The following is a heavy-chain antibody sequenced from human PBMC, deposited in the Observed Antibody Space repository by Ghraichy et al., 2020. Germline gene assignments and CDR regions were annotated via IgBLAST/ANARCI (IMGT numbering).Heavy chain of an antibody. V-gene: IGHV4-59*01. Sequence: SETLSLTCTVSGGSISSYYWSWIRQPPGKGLEWIGYIYYSGSTNYNPSLKSRVTISVDTSKNQFSLKLSSVTAADTAVYYCAREIYGDYDWYFDLWGRDTLVTVSS. CDR1: GGSISSYY. CDR2: IYYSGST. J-gene: IGHJ2*01. CDR3: AREIYGDYDWYFDL. D-gene: IGHD4-17*01.